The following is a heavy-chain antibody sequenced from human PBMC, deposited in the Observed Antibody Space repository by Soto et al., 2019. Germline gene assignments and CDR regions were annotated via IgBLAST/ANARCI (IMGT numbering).Heavy chain of an antibody. CDR1: GFTFSHYG. D-gene: IGHD2-15*01. Sequence: QVQLVESGGGVVQPGRSLRLSCAASGFTFSHYGMQWVRQAPGKGPEWVADISFDGSITHYTDSVKGRFTISRNNYKDTVSLQMNSLTAEDTATYYCARDECECGNCWSSFDHWGQGTLVTVSS. J-gene: IGHJ4*02. V-gene: IGHV3-30*03. CDR2: ISFDGSIT. CDR3: ARDECECGNCWSSFDH.